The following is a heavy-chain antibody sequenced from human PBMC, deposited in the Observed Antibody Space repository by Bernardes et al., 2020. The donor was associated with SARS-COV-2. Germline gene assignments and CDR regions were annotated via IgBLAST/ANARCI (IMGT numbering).Heavy chain of an antibody. CDR2: ISVNGGTT. CDR3: APKTYYYDRSGYYYFVY. D-gene: IGHD3-22*01. V-gene: IGHV3-23*01. Sequence: GSLSPSRAAAGFTFSHYAMRWVRPAPGKGLEWVSAISVNGGTTYYSDSVKGRFTISRDNSKSTVYLQMNSLRAEDTAVYYCAPKTYYYDRSGYYYFVYWGQGTLVTVSS. J-gene: IGHJ4*02. CDR1: GFTFSHYA.